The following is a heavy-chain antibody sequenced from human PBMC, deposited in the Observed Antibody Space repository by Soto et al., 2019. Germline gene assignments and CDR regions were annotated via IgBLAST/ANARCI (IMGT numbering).Heavy chain of an antibody. V-gene: IGHV3-33*01. J-gene: IGHJ5*02. CDR2: IWYDGSNK. D-gene: IGHD2-2*01. Sequence: GGSLRLSCAASGFTFSSYGMHWVRQAPGKGLEWVAVIWYDGSNKYYADSVKGRFTISRDNSKNTLYLQMNSLRAEDTAVYYCASGLYCSSTSCYLDPWGQGTLVTVSS. CDR1: GFTFSSYG. CDR3: ASGLYCSSTSCYLDP.